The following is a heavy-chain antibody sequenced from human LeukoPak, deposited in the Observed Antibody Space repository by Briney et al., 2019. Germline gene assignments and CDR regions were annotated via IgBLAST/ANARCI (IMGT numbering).Heavy chain of an antibody. CDR1: GFTFDDYA. D-gene: IGHD3-22*01. V-gene: IGHV3-21*01. Sequence: PGGSLRLSCAASGFTFDDYAMHWVRQAPGKGLEWVSSISSSSSYIYYADSVKGRFTISRDNAKNSLYLQMNSLRAEDTAVYYCARDRPNYDSSGGDAFDIWGQGTMVTVSS. CDR3: ARDRPNYDSSGGDAFDI. CDR2: ISSSSSYI. J-gene: IGHJ3*02.